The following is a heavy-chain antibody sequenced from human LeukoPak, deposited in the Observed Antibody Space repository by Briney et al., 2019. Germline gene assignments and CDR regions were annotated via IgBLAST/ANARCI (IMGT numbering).Heavy chain of an antibody. J-gene: IGHJ3*02. CDR1: GGSISSYY. D-gene: IGHD4-23*01. V-gene: IGHV4-59*01. CDR2: IYYSGST. Sequence: SETLSLTCTVSGGSISSYYWSWIRQPPGKGLEWIGYIYYSGSTNYNPSLKSRVTISVDTSKNQFSLKLSSVTAADTAAYYCARVSTVVPGAFDIWGQGTMVTVSS. CDR3: ARVSTVVPGAFDI.